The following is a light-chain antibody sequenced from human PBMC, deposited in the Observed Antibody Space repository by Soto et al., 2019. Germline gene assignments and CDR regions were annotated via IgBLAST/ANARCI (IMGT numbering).Light chain of an antibody. CDR3: QSYDSSNPWV. CDR2: EDN. V-gene: IGLV6-57*03. CDR1: SGSIASNY. Sequence: FMLTQPHSVSESPGKTVTISCPRSSGSIASNYVQWYQQRPGSAPTTVIYEDNQRPSGVPDRFSGSIDSSSNSASLTISGLKTEDEADYYCQSYDSSNPWVFGGGTKRPVL. J-gene: IGLJ3*02.